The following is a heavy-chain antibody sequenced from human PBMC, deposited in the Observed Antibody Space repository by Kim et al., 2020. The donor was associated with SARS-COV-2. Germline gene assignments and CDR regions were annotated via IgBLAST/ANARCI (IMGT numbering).Heavy chain of an antibody. D-gene: IGHD6-19*01. CDR2: ISWDGGDI. CDR3: AKDSSGWYD. Sequence: GGSLRLSCAASGFRFHDYTMHWVRQAPGKGLEWVSLISWDGGDIFYADSVKGRFTISRDNSKNSLYLQMHNLSTEDTALYFCAKDSSGWYDWGQGTLVTV. J-gene: IGHJ4*02. CDR1: GFRFHDYT. V-gene: IGHV3-43*01.